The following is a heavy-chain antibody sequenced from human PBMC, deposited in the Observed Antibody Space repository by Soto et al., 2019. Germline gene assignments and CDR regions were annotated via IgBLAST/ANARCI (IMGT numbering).Heavy chain of an antibody. CDR2: IYPFDSDT. D-gene: IGHD6-25*01. J-gene: IGHJ5*02. CDR3: ARAQAADWLDP. V-gene: IGHV5-51*01. CDR1: GYNFADYW. Sequence: WESLKISCKGSGYNFADYWIAWVRQMPGKGLEWMGIIYPFDSDTRYSPSFEGQVTISADKSINTAYLQWSSLKASDTATYYCARAQAADWLDPWGQGTLVTAPQ.